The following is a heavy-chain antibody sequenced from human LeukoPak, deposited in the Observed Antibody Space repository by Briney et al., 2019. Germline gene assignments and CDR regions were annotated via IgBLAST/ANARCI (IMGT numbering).Heavy chain of an antibody. V-gene: IGHV3-30*02. CDR2: IRYDGSNE. J-gene: IGHJ4*02. D-gene: IGHD5-18*01. CDR1: GFTFSSYG. Sequence: GGSLRLSCAASGFTFSSYGMHWVRQAPGKGLEWVAFIRYDGSNEYYADSVKGRFTISRDNSNNTLYLQMNGLRAGDTAVYYCAKERGYSYGYLFDYWGQGTLVTVSS. CDR3: AKERGYSYGYLFDY.